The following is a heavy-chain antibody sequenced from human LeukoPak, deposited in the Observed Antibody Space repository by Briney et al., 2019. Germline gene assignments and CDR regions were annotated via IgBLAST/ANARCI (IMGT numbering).Heavy chain of an antibody. Sequence: GGSLRLSCAASGFTFSSYEMNWVRQAPGKGLEWVSYISSSGSTIYYADSVKGRFTISRDNAKNSLYLQMNSLRAEDTAVYYCARDHNYAFDNWGQGTLVSVSS. V-gene: IGHV3-48*03. CDR1: GFTFSSYE. CDR3: ARDHNYAFDN. J-gene: IGHJ4*02. CDR2: ISSSGSTI. D-gene: IGHD5-18*01.